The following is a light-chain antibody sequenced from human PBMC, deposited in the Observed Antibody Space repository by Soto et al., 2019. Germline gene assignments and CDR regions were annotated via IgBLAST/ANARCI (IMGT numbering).Light chain of an antibody. CDR2: WAS. CDR1: QSVLDGSNNRNP. Sequence: DIVISQSPGSLAVSLGERATINCKSSQSVLDGSNNRNPLAWYQQKPGQPPKLLIYWASTRESGVPDRFTGSGSGTDFTLPISSLQAEDVAVYYCQQHLTIPFTFGAGTKVDIK. V-gene: IGKV4-1*01. CDR3: QQHLTIPFT. J-gene: IGKJ3*01.